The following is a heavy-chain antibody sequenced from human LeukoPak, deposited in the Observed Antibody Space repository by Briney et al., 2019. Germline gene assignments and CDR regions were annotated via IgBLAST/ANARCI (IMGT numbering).Heavy chain of an antibody. CDR2: ISYDGSNK. Sequence: PGGSLRLSCAASGFTFSSYDMHWVRQAPGKGLEWVTLISYDGSNKYYGDSVKGRFTISRDNSKNMLYLQMSSLRAEDTAVYYCAKDGGWYDILKRSSPLDYFDYWGQGTLVTVSS. V-gene: IGHV3-30*18. CDR1: GFTFSSYD. J-gene: IGHJ4*02. D-gene: IGHD3-9*01. CDR3: AKDGGWYDILKRSSPLDYFDY.